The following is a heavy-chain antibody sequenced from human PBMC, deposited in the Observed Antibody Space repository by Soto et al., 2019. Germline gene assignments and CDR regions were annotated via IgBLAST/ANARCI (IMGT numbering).Heavy chain of an antibody. J-gene: IGHJ4*02. CDR3: ASRPVVTATSNDY. CDR2: INPNSGGT. CDR1: GYTFTGYY. Sequence: ASVKVSCKASGYTFTGYYMHWVRQAPGQGLEWMGWINPNSGGTNYAQKFQGRVTMTRDTSISTAYMELSRLRSDDTAVYYCASRPVVTATSNDYWGQGTLVTVSS. D-gene: IGHD2-21*02. V-gene: IGHV1-2*02.